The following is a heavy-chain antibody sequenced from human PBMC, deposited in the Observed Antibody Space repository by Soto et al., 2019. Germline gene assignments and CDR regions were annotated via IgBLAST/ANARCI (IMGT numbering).Heavy chain of an antibody. CDR2: IKMKAHGGTS. CDR1: GFTFGEYA. V-gene: IGHV3-49*03. CDR3: TRDYPTQIGTPFFDF. Sequence: PGGSLRLSCTTSGFTFGEYAMSWFRQAPGKRLEWLGVIKMKAHGGTSEYAASVQGRFVISRDDPKDTAYLQMNSLKTDDTAVYYCTRDYPTQIGTPFFDFWGQETLVTVSS. J-gene: IGHJ4*01.